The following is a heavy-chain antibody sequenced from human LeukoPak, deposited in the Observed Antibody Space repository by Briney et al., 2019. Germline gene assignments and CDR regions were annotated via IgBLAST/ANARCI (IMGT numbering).Heavy chain of an antibody. J-gene: IGHJ6*03. CDR1: GGSISTYY. CDR3: ARCVRYYGSGSYYYYYYYMDV. V-gene: IGHV4-34*01. CDR2: INHSGST. Sequence: SETLSLTCTVSGGSISTYYWSWIRQPPGKGLEWIGEINHSGSTNFNPSLKSRVTISVDTSKNQFSLKLSSVTAADTAVYYCARCVRYYGSGSYYYYYYYMDVWGKGTTVTVSS. D-gene: IGHD3-10*01.